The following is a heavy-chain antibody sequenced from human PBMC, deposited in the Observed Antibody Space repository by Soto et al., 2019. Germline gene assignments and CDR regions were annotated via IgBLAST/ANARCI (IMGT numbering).Heavy chain of an antibody. CDR2: IYYSGST. D-gene: IGHD2-15*01. J-gene: IGHJ4*02. Sequence: QVQLQESGPGLVKPSQTLSLTCTVSGGSISSGGYYWSWIRQHPGKGLEWIGYIYYSGSTYYNPSLKSRVTISVDASKNQFSLKLSSVTAADTAVYYCARSCSGGSCYYFDYWGQGTLVTVSS. V-gene: IGHV4-31*03. CDR1: GGSISSGGYY. CDR3: ARSCSGGSCYYFDY.